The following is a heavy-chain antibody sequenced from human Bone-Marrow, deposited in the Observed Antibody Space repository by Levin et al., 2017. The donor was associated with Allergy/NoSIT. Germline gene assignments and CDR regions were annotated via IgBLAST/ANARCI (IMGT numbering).Heavy chain of an antibody. CDR2: ISGSGGST. Sequence: GGSLRLSCAASGFTFSSYAMSWVRQAPGKGLEWVSAISGSGGSTYYADSVKGRFTISRDNSKNTLYLQMNSLRAEDTAVYYCAKDSFDILVLRFLEWLSVYFDYWGQGTLVTVSS. CDR3: AKDSFDILVLRFLEWLSVYFDY. J-gene: IGHJ4*02. CDR1: GFTFSSYA. V-gene: IGHV3-23*01. D-gene: IGHD3-3*01.